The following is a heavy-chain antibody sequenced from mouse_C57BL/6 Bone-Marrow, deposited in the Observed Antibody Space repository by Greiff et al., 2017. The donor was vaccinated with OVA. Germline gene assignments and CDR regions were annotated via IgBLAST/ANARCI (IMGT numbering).Heavy chain of an antibody. V-gene: IGHV3-6*01. CDR2: ISYDGSN. CDR3: ARVQYYFDY. Sequence: EVQLVESGPGLVKPSQSLSLTCSVTGYSITSGYYWNWIRQFPGSKLEWMGYISYDGSNNYNPSLKNRISITRDTSKNQFFLKLNSVTTEDTATYYCARVQYYFDYWGQGTTLTVSS. J-gene: IGHJ2*01. CDR1: GYSITSGYY.